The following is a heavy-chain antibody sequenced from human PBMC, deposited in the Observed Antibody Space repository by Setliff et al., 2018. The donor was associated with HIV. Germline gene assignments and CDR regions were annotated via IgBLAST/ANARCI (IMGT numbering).Heavy chain of an antibody. V-gene: IGHV4-4*07. D-gene: IGHD6-19*01. CDR1: GGSITGYY. CDR2: SGDT. J-gene: IGHJ4*02. Sequence: SETLSLTCSVSGGSITGYYWSWIRQPAGKDMEWIGRSGDTIYNPSVESRVTISVDTSRNRFSLRLSSVTAADTAVYFCARAPRYYRGWYIAEHFDNWGEGTLVTVSS. CDR3: ARAPRYYRGWYIAEHFDN.